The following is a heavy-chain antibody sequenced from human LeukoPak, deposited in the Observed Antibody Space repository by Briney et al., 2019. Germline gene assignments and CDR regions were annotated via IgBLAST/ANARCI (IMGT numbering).Heavy chain of an antibody. Sequence: GGSLRLSCAASGFTFSSYAMSWVRQAPGKGLEWVSAISGSGGSIYYADSVKGRFTISRDNSKNTLYLKMNSLRAEDTDVYYCAKGPVGAAASHYYYYMDVWGKGTTVTVSS. V-gene: IGHV3-23*01. CDR2: ISGSGGSI. D-gene: IGHD6-13*01. CDR3: AKGPVGAAASHYYYYMDV. CDR1: GFTFSSYA. J-gene: IGHJ6*03.